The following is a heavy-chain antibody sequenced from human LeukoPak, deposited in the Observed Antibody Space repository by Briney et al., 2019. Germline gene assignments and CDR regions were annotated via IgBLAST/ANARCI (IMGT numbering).Heavy chain of an antibody. CDR3: ARDNYYDSSGLDY. CDR2: IKQDGSEK. V-gene: IGHV3-7*01. D-gene: IGHD3-22*01. CDR1: GFTFSSYW. J-gene: IGHJ4*02. Sequence: GGSLRLSCAASGFTFSSYWMSWVRQAPGKGLEWVANIKQDGSEKYYVDSVKGRFTISRDNAKNSLYLQMNSLRAEDTAVHYCARDNYYDSSGLDYWGQGTLVTVSS.